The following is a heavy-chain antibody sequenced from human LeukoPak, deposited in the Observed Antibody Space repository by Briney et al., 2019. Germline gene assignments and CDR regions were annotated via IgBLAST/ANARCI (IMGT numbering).Heavy chain of an antibody. CDR1: GFTVSSNY. J-gene: IGHJ6*02. CDR2: IYSGGST. Sequence: PGGSLRLSCAASGFTVSSNYMSWVRQAPGKGLEWVSVIYSGGSTYYADSVKGRFTISRDNSKNTLYLQMNSLRAEDTAVYYCARDSYYYDSSGYYYDYYYYGMDVWGQGTTVTVSS. V-gene: IGHV3-53*01. D-gene: IGHD3-22*01. CDR3: ARDSYYYDSSGYYYDYYYYGMDV.